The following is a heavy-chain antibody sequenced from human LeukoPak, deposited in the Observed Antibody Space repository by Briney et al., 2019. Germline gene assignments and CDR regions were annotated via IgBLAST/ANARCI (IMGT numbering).Heavy chain of an antibody. D-gene: IGHD5-18*01. CDR1: GFTFSSYG. CDR3: AREANPVPDTAMVRDAFDI. Sequence: GGSLRLSCAASGFTFSSYGMHWVRQAPGKGLEWVAFIRYDGSNKYYADSVKGRFTISRDNSKNTLYLQMNSLRAEDTAVYYCAREANPVPDTAMVRDAFDIWGQGTMVTVSS. V-gene: IGHV3-30*02. CDR2: IRYDGSNK. J-gene: IGHJ3*02.